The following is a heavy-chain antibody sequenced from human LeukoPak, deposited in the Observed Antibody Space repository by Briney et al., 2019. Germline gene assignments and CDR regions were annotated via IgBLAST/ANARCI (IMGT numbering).Heavy chain of an antibody. CDR1: GYTFTSYD. CDR2: MNPNSGNT. D-gene: IGHD2-2*01. V-gene: IGHV1-8*03. CDR3: ARGVVPAATPWSNYYYYMDV. Sequence: GASVKVSCKASGYTFTSYDINWVRQATGQGLEWMGWMNPNSGNTGYAQKFQGRVTITRNTSISTAYMELSSLRSEDTAVYYCARGVVPAATPWSNYYYYMDVWGKGTTVTVSS. J-gene: IGHJ6*03.